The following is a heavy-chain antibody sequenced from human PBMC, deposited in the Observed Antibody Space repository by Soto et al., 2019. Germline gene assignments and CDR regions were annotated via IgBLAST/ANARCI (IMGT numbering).Heavy chain of an antibody. V-gene: IGHV2-5*02. J-gene: IGHJ4*02. CDR2: IYWDDDK. CDR3: AHSKVAAAGTAFLN. D-gene: IGHD6-13*01. CDR1: GFSLSTSGVG. Sequence: QITLKESGPPLVKPTQTLTLTCTFSGFSLSTSGVGVGWIRQPPGKALEWLALIYWDDDKRYSPSLKSRLTITKDTSKNQVVLTMTNMDPVDTATYYCAHSKVAAAGTAFLNWGQGTLVTVSS.